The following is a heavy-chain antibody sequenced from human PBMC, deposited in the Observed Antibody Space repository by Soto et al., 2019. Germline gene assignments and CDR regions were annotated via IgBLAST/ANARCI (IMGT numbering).Heavy chain of an antibody. D-gene: IGHD3-10*01. CDR3: ARVPRQTMVRGVIIAYYFDY. V-gene: IGHV1-69*13. Sequence: SVKVSCKASGGTFSSYAISWVRQAPGQGLEWMGGIIPIFGTANYAQKFQGRVTITADESTSTAYMELSSLRSEDTAVYYCARVPRQTMVRGVIIAYYFDYWGQGTLVTVS. CDR1: GGTFSSYA. CDR2: IIPIFGTA. J-gene: IGHJ4*02.